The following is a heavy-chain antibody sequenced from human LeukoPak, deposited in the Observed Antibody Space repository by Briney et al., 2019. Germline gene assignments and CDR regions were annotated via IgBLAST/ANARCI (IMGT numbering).Heavy chain of an antibody. Sequence: ASVKVSCKASGYTFTGYYMHWVRQAPGQGLEWMGWINPNSGGTNYAQKFQGRVTMTRDTSISTAYMELSRLRSDDTAVYYCARRTPARRYFEPKERWFDPWGQGTLVTVSS. J-gene: IGHJ5*02. CDR1: GYTFTGYY. V-gene: IGHV1-2*02. CDR2: INPNSGGT. CDR3: ARRTPARRYFEPKERWFDP. D-gene: IGHD3-9*01.